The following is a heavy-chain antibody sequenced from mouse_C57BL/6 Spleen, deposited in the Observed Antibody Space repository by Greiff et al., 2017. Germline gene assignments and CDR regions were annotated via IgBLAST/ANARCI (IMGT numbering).Heavy chain of an antibody. CDR1: GFTFTDYY. D-gene: IGHD1-1*01. CDR3: ARAYYYGSSYDAMDY. Sequence: DVMLVESGGGLVQPGGSLSLSCAASGFTFTDYYMSWVRQPPGKALEWLGFIRNKANGYTTEYSASVKGRFTISRDNSQSILYLQMNALRAEDSATYYCARAYYYGSSYDAMDYWGQGTSVTVSS. V-gene: IGHV7-3*01. J-gene: IGHJ4*01. CDR2: IRNKANGYTT.